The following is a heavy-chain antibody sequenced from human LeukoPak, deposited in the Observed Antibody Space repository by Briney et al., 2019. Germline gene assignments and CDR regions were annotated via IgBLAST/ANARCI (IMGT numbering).Heavy chain of an antibody. CDR2: ISGSGGNT. CDR1: GFSFSSYA. CDR3: AKDGRVEQQLYYFDY. Sequence: GGSLRLSCAASGFSFSSYAMSWVRQAPGKGLEWVSTISGSGGNTYYADSVKGRFTISRDSSKNALYLQMNRLRAEDTAIYYCAKDGRVEQQLYYFDYWGQGTLVTVSS. D-gene: IGHD6-13*01. V-gene: IGHV3-23*01. J-gene: IGHJ4*02.